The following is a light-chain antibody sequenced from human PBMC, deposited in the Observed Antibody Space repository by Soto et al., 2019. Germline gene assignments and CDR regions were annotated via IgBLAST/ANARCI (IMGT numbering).Light chain of an antibody. V-gene: IGLV2-14*01. CDR1: SSDVGDNNY. CDR3: SLYTSSSTLYV. Sequence: QSVLTQPASVSGSPGQSITISCTGTSSDVGDNNYVSWYQQHPGKAPKLMIYDVTHRPSGISNRFSGSKSGNTASLTISGLQAEGEADYYCSLYTSSSTLYVFGTGTKVTVL. J-gene: IGLJ1*01. CDR2: DVT.